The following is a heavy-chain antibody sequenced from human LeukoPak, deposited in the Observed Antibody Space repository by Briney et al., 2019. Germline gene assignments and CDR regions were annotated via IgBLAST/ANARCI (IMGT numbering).Heavy chain of an antibody. CDR2: ISSSGSTI. CDR3: AREVYDSSGHAWFDP. J-gene: IGHJ5*02. CDR1: GFTFSDYY. Sequence: PGGSLRLSCAASGFTFSDYYMSWIRQAPGKWLEWVSYISSSGSTIYYADSVKGRFTISRDNAKNSLYLQMNSLRVEDTAVYYCAREVYDSSGHAWFDPWGQGTLVTVSS. D-gene: IGHD3-22*01. V-gene: IGHV3-11*04.